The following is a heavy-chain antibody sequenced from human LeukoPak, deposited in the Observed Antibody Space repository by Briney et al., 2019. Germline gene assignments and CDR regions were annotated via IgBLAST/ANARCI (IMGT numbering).Heavy chain of an antibody. CDR2: ITHSGST. CDR1: VGSISGYY. CDR3: AKCIAARRWVSLPIWFDP. J-gene: IGHJ5*02. D-gene: IGHD6-6*01. V-gene: IGHV4-34*01. Sequence: SETLCLTCAVYVGSISGYYWRWIRQPPGKGLEWIGEITHSGSTNYNPSLKSRVTISVDTSKNQFSLKLSTVTAADTAVYYCAKCIAARRWVSLPIWFDPWGEGPGDRVSS.